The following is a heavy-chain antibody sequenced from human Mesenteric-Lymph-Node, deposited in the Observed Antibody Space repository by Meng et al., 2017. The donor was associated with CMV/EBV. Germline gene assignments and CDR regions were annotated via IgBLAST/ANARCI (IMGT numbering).Heavy chain of an antibody. J-gene: IGHJ6*02. CDR1: GFTFSTYS. CDR2: ISGSGGST. CDR3: AKQRDAKGYYGIDV. V-gene: IGHV3-23*01. D-gene: IGHD2-2*01. Sequence: LTCAASGFTFSTYSVSWVRQAPGKGLEWVSGISGSGGSTNYTDSVKGRFTIYRDNSKNTLSMQKNNLRAEDTALYYCAKQRDAKGYYGIDVWGQGTTVTVSS.